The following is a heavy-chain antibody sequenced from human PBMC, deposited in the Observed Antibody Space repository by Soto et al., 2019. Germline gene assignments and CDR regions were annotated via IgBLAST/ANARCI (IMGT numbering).Heavy chain of an antibody. CDR3: ARPPFPGCINGVCYPCDH. D-gene: IGHD2-8*01. V-gene: IGHV1-46*01. CDR1: GYTFTHYY. Sequence: QVQLVQSGAEVKKPGASVKVACKASGYTFTHYYIHWVRQAPGQGLEWLGMINPSGGSTDYAQKFQGRVTMTTDTSTTTVYMELGSLRSDDTAVYYCARPPFPGCINGVCYPCDHWGQGTLVTVSS. J-gene: IGHJ4*02. CDR2: INPSGGST.